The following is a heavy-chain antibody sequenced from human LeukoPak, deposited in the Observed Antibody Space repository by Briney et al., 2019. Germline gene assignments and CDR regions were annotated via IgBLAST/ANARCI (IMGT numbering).Heavy chain of an antibody. CDR3: ARGVGYSSGWYFFDY. Sequence: SDTLSLTCAVSGYSISSNNWWGWIRQPPGEGLEWIGYIYYSGSTYYSPSLKSRVTMSVDTSKNQFSLKLSSVTAVDTAVYYCARGVGYSSGWYFFDYWGQGTLVTVSS. D-gene: IGHD6-19*01. CDR1: GYSISSNNW. V-gene: IGHV4-28*03. CDR2: IYYSGST. J-gene: IGHJ4*02.